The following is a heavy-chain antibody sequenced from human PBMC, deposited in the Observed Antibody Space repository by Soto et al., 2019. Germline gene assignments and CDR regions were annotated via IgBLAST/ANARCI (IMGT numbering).Heavy chain of an antibody. CDR2: IYYSGST. Sequence: SDALSLTCTVSGVSISSSSYYWSLIRQPPGKGLEWIGYIYYSGSTNYNPSLKSRVTISVDTSKNQFSLKLSSVTAADTAVYYCARLWVCAFDIWGQGTMFTVSS. V-gene: IGHV4-61*01. CDR3: ARLWVCAFDI. D-gene: IGHD2-21*01. CDR1: GVSISSSSYY. J-gene: IGHJ3*02.